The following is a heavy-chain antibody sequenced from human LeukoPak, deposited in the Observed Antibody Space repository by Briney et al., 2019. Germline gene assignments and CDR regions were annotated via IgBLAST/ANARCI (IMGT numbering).Heavy chain of an antibody. CDR3: AKRGLSRFDY. Sequence: GGSLRLSCAASGFTFSSYAMSWVRLAPGKGLKWVSSISGGDGSTYYANSVKGRFTISRDNSKNTLYLQMNSLRAEHTAVYYCAKRGLSRFDYWSQGTLVTVSS. D-gene: IGHD4/OR15-4a*01. CDR1: GFTFSSYA. CDR2: ISGGDGST. J-gene: IGHJ4*02. V-gene: IGHV3-23*01.